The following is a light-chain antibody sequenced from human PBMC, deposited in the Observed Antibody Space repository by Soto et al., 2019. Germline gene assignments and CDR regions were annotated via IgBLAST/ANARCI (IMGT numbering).Light chain of an antibody. CDR2: GAS. V-gene: IGKV3D-20*02. CDR1: QTVRNNY. Sequence: EFVLTQSPGTLSLSPGERATLSCRASQTVRNNYLAWYQQKPGQAPRLLIYGASTRATDIPGRFSGGGSGTEFTLTISSLQSEDFAIYYCQQLTDWPPQWTFGQGTKVDIK. J-gene: IGKJ1*01. CDR3: QQLTDWPPQWT.